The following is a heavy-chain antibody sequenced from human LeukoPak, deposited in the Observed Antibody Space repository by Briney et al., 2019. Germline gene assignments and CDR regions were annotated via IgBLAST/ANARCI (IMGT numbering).Heavy chain of an antibody. D-gene: IGHD1-26*01. CDR3: ARHPSGSSFDY. CDR2: IHYSGST. Sequence: SETLSLTCTVSGGSITNSNYYWGWIRQPPGKGLEWIGTIHYSGSTYYNPSLKSRVTISVDTSKNQFSLKLSSVTAADTAVYYCARHPSGSSFDYWGQGTLVTVSS. CDR1: GGSITNSNYY. J-gene: IGHJ4*02. V-gene: IGHV4-39*01.